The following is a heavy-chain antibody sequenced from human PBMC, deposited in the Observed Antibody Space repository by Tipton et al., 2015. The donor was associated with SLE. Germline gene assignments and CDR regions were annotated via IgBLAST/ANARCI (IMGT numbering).Heavy chain of an antibody. CDR3: ARGGIAVADSFDY. D-gene: IGHD6-19*01. CDR1: GFTFSSYA. J-gene: IGHJ4*02. Sequence: SLRLSCAASGFTFSSYAMHWVRQAPGKGLGWVAVISYDGSNKYYADSGKGRFTISRDNSKNTLYLQMNSLRAEDTAVYYCARGGIAVADSFDYWGQGTLVTVSS. V-gene: IGHV3-30*04. CDR2: ISYDGSNK.